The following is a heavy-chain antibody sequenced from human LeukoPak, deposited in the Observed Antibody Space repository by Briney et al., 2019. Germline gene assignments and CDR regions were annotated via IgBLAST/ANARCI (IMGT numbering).Heavy chain of an antibody. CDR2: ISSSSSTI. CDR3: AREGMLRAFDI. CDR1: GFTFSSYS. D-gene: IGHD2-15*01. V-gene: IGHV3-48*02. J-gene: IGHJ3*02. Sequence: GGSLRLSCAASGFTFSSYSMTWVRQAPGKGLEWVSYISSSSSTIYYADSVKGRFTISRDNAKNSLYLQMNSLRDVDTAVYYCAREGMLRAFDIWGQGTMVTVSS.